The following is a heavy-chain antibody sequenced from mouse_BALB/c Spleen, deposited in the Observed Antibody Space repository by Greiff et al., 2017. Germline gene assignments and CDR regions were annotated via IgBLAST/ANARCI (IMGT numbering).Heavy chain of an antibody. V-gene: IGHV2-9*02. J-gene: IGHJ1*01. Sequence: VQLVESGPGLVAPSQSLSITCTVSGFSLTRYGVHWVRQPPGKGLEWLGVIWAGGSTNYNSALMSRLSISKDNSKSQVFLKMNSLQTDDTAMYYCARVPYGSRPYWYFDVWGAGTTVTVSS. CDR3: ARVPYGSRPYWYFDV. D-gene: IGHD1-1*01. CDR2: IWAGGST. CDR1: GFSLTRYG.